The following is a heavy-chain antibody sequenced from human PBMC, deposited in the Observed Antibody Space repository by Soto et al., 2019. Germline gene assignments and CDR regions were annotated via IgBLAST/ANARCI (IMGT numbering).Heavy chain of an antibody. CDR2: ISGSGGNT. D-gene: IGHD6-19*01. CDR1: GFTFSSYA. Sequence: EVQLLESGGGLVQPGGSLRLSCAASGFTFSSYAMSWVRQAPGKGRGWVSAISGSGGNTYYADSVKGRFTISRDNSKNTLYLQMNSLRADDTALYYCAKDTSRRGGCFDYWGQGTLVTVSA. V-gene: IGHV3-23*01. CDR3: AKDTSRRGGCFDY. J-gene: IGHJ4*02.